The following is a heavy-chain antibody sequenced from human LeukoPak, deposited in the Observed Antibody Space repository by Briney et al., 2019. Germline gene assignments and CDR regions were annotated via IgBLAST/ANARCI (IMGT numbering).Heavy chain of an antibody. CDR3: VSPRWGY. CDR1: GFAVSSNY. J-gene: IGHJ4*02. CDR2: IYSGGST. D-gene: IGHD5-24*01. V-gene: IGHV3-66*01. Sequence: GSLKLSCAASGFAVSSNYMNWVRQAPGKGLEWVSIIYSGGSTYYADSVKGRFTISRDNSKNTLYLQMNSLRAEDTAVYFCVSPRWGYWGQGTLVTVS.